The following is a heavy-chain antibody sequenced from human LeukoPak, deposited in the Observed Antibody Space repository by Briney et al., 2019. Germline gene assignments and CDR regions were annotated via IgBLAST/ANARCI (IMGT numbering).Heavy chain of an antibody. CDR1: GGSISSGGYY. J-gene: IGHJ4*02. D-gene: IGHD3-22*01. Sequence: TSETLSLTCTVSGGSISSGGYYWSWIRQHPGKGLEWFGYIYYSGSTYYNPSLKSRVTISVDTSKNQFSLKLSSVTAADTAVYYCARTSSGYPRQYYFDYWGQGTLVTVSS. V-gene: IGHV4-31*03. CDR3: ARTSSGYPRQYYFDY. CDR2: IYYSGST.